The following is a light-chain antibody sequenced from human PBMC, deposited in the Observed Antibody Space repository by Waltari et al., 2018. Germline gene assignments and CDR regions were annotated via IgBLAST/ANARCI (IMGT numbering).Light chain of an antibody. J-gene: IGLJ2*01. Sequence: QSALTQPPSVSGSPGQSVTISCTGTSSDVGSYNRVSWYQQPPGTAPKLMIYEFSNRPSGVPDLVTVYKSGNPASLTIAGLQAEDEDDYYCSSYTRSSTVVFGGGTKLTVL. CDR1: SSDVGSYNR. V-gene: IGLV2-18*02. CDR2: EFS. CDR3: SSYTRSSTVV.